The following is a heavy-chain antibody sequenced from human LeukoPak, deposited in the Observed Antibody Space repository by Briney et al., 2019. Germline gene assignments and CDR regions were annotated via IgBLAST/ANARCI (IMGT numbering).Heavy chain of an antibody. J-gene: IGHJ5*02. CDR1: GGTFSSYA. V-gene: IGHV1-69*13. Sequence: EASVKVSCKASGGTFSSYAISWVRQAPGQGLEWMGGIIPIFGTANYAQKFQGRVTITADESTSTAYMELSSLRSEDTAVYYCARGVVPAAIGCWFDPWGQGTLVTVSS. CDR3: ARGVVPAAIGCWFDP. CDR2: IIPIFGTA. D-gene: IGHD2-2*01.